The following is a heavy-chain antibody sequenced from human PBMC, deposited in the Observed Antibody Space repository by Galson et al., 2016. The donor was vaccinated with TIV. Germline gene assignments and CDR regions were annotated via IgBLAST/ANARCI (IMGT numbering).Heavy chain of an antibody. CDR1: GFTFSDYG. J-gene: IGHJ4*02. V-gene: IGHV3-30*03. Sequence: SLRLSCAASGFTFSDYGMHWVRQAPGKGLEWVAVISYDGSDQYYAGSVKGRFSISRDNSKNTLYLQMNSLRAEDTALYYCAREVACGGACYYFDNWGQGTLVTVSS. D-gene: IGHD2-21*02. CDR3: AREVACGGACYYFDN. CDR2: ISYDGSDQ.